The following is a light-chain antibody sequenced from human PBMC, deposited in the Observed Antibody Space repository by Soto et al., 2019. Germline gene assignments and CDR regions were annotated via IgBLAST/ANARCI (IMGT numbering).Light chain of an antibody. CDR3: QQYNTWPPIT. CDR1: QNVRSN. V-gene: IGKV3-15*01. Sequence: EIVMTQSPVTLSVSPGERATLSCRASQNVRSNLAWYQQKPGQAPRLLIFGASTRATGIPARFSGTGSGTEFTLTISSLQSEDFAVYYCQQYNTWPPITFGQGTRLEI. J-gene: IGKJ5*01. CDR2: GAS.